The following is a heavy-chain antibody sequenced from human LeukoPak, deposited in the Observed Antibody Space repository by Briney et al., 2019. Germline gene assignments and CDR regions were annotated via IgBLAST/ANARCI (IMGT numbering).Heavy chain of an antibody. D-gene: IGHD1-26*01. CDR1: GYTFTSYY. V-gene: IGHV1-2*06. CDR2: INPNSGGT. J-gene: IGHJ3*02. CDR3: ARDRGSYGNDAFDI. Sequence: ASVKVSCKASGYTFTSYYMHWVRQAPGQGLEWMGRINPNSGGTNYAQKFQGRVTMTRDTSISTAYMELSRLRSDDTAVYYCARDRGSYGNDAFDIWGQGTMVTVSS.